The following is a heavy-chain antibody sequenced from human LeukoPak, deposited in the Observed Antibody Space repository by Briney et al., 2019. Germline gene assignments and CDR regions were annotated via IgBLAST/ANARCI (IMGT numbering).Heavy chain of an antibody. CDR3: ARENSGLYSSSWYDYYYGMDV. V-gene: IGHV3-30-3*01. Sequence: GGSLRLSCAASGFTFSSYAMHWVRQAPGKGLEWVAVISYDGSNKYYADSVKGRFTISRDNSKNTLYLQMNSLRAEDTAVYYCARENSGLYSSSWYDYYYGMDVWGQGTTVTVSS. J-gene: IGHJ6*02. D-gene: IGHD6-13*01. CDR2: ISYDGSNK. CDR1: GFTFSSYA.